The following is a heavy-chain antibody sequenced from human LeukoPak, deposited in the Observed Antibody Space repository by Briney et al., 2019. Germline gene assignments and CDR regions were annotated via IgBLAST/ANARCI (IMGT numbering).Heavy chain of an antibody. CDR3: AKDETDYYDNSGGAFDV. V-gene: IGHV3-23*01. D-gene: IGHD3-22*01. J-gene: IGHJ3*01. Sequence: GGSLRLSCAASGFTVSSNYMSWVRQAPGKGLEWVGVSGGSSGSIFYADSVSGRFSISRDNSKNTLYLQMSSLRAEDTAVYYCAKDETDYYDNSGGAFDVWGQGTMATVSS. CDR1: GFTVSSNY. CDR2: SGGSSGSI.